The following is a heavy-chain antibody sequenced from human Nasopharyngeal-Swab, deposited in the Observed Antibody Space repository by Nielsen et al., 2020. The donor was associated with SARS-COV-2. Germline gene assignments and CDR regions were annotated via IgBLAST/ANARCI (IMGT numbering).Heavy chain of an antibody. V-gene: IGHV1-8*01. J-gene: IGHJ4*02. D-gene: IGHD6-19*01. Sequence: ASVKVSCKASGYTFTSYDINWVRQATGQGLEWMGWMNPNSGNTGYAQKFLGRVTMTRNTSISTAYMELSSLRSEDTAVYYCARGFVWLGAEMVDYWSQGTLVTVSS. CDR3: ARGFVWLGAEMVDY. CDR1: GYTFTSYD. CDR2: MNPNSGNT.